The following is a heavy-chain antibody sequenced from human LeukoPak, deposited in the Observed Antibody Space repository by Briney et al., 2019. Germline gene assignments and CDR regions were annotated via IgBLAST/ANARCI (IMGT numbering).Heavy chain of an antibody. V-gene: IGHV4-39*07. CDR3: ARRSYSSSWASAFDI. J-gene: IGHJ3*02. CDR2: IYYSGST. D-gene: IGHD6-13*01. CDR1: GGSISSSSYY. Sequence: SQTLSLTCTVSGGSISSSSYYWGWIRQPPGKGLEWIGSIYYSGSTYYNPSLKSRVTISVDTSKNQFSLKLSSVTAADTAVYYCARRSYSSSWASAFDIWGQGTMVTVSS.